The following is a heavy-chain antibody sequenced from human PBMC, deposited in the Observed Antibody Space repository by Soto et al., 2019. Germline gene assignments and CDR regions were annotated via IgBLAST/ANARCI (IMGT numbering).Heavy chain of an antibody. D-gene: IGHD6-6*01. CDR2: ISGSDDST. Sequence: EVQLLESGGGLVQPGESLRLSCAASGFTFSSYAMSWVRQAPGKGLEWVSVISGSDDSTYYADSVKGRFTISRDNSKTTLYRQMNSLRAEDTDVYYCAKRSSSSTFDYWGQGTLVTVSS. CDR3: AKRSSSSTFDY. CDR1: GFTFSSYA. V-gene: IGHV3-23*01. J-gene: IGHJ4*02.